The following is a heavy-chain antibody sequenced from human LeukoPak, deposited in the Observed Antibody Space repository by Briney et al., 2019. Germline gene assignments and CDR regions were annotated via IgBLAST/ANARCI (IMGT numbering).Heavy chain of an antibody. V-gene: IGHV3-21*01. CDR2: ISSSSSYI. Sequence: PGGSLRLSCAASGFTFSSYSMNWVRQAPGKGLEWVSSISSSSSYIYYADSVKGRFTISRGNAKNSLYLQMNSLRAEDTAVYYCAIYYDSSGYYFEAVDYFDYWGQGTLVTVSS. CDR3: AIYYDSSGYYFEAVDYFDY. J-gene: IGHJ4*02. D-gene: IGHD3-22*01. CDR1: GFTFSSYS.